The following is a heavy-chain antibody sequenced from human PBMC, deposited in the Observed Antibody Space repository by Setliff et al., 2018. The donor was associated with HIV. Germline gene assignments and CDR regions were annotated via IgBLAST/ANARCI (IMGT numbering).Heavy chain of an antibody. Sequence: SETLSLTCAVSGGSISSDNWWTWVRQAPGKGLEWTGEIYHSEYTNYNPSLKSRVSMSVDKSKNQFSVKLTSVTAADTAVYYCARGHCSGTNCYGVDYYGMDVWGQGTTVTVSS. CDR3: ARGHCSGTNCYGVDYYGMDV. CDR2: IYHSEYT. CDR1: GGSISSDNW. V-gene: IGHV4-4*02. D-gene: IGHD2-2*01. J-gene: IGHJ6*02.